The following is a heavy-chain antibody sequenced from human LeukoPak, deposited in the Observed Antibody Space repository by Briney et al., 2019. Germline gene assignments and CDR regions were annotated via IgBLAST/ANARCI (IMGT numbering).Heavy chain of an antibody. CDR2: LKSKPDGATI. V-gene: IGHV3-15*05. D-gene: IGHD3-10*01. CDR1: GFTLSNAL. Sequence: RGALRLSCAGSGFTLSNALMTWVRQAPGKGLEWVARLKSKPDGATIAYGAPVKGRFTISRDDSKNTVYLQMNNLRTEDTAVYYCATGTMIRGGPGFDFWGQGTLVTVSS. CDR3: ATGTMIRGGPGFDF. J-gene: IGHJ4*02.